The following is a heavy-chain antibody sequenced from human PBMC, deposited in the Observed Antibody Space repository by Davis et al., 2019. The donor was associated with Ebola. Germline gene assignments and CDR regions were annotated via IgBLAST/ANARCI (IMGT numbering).Heavy chain of an antibody. CDR1: GFTVSSNY. Sequence: GESLKISCAASGFTVSSNYMSWVRQAPGKGLEWVSVIYSGGSTYYADSVKGRFTISRHNSKNTLYLQMNSLRAEDTAVYYCARDSTGDWSGRNWFDPWGQGILVTVSS. D-gene: IGHD3-3*01. CDR2: IYSGGST. CDR3: ARDSTGDWSGRNWFDP. V-gene: IGHV3-53*04. J-gene: IGHJ5*02.